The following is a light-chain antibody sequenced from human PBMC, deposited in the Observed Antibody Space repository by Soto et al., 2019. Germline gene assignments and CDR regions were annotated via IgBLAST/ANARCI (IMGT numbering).Light chain of an antibody. V-gene: IGKV1-5*03. CDR1: QSISIW. Sequence: DIQMTQSPSTLSASVGDRVTITCRASQSISIWLAWYQQKPGKAPNLLIFKASSLQSGVPSRFSGSGSGTEFTLTISSLQPDDFATYYCQQYSSHWTFGQGTKVEIK. CDR2: KAS. CDR3: QQYSSHWT. J-gene: IGKJ1*01.